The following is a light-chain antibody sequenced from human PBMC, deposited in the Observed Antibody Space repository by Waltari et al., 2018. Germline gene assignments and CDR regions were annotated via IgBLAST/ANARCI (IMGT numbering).Light chain of an antibody. V-gene: IGKV2-28*01. Sequence: DIVMTQSPLSLPVSPGEPASISCRSSQSLLHSSGYTFLDWYLQKPGQSPQLLIYLVSNRASGVPDRFSGSGSGTDSTLKISRVEAEDVGVYYCMQARQTPWTFGQGTKVEIK. J-gene: IGKJ1*01. CDR1: QSLLHSSGYTF. CDR3: MQARQTPWT. CDR2: LVS.